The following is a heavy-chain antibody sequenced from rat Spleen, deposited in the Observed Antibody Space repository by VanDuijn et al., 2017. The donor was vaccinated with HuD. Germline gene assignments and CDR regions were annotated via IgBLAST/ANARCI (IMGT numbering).Heavy chain of an antibody. Sequence: EVQLVESGGGLVQPGRSLKLSCAASGFTFSDYYMAWIRQAPKKGLEWVASISFEGSGTYYGDSVKGRFTISRDNAKNTLYLQMNSLRSEETATYYCARHDDYWGQGVMVTVSS. CDR2: ISFEGSGT. CDR3: ARHDDY. J-gene: IGHJ2*01. V-gene: IGHV5-22*01. CDR1: GFTFSDYY.